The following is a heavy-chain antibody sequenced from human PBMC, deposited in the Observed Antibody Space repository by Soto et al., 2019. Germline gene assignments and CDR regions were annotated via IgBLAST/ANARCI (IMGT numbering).Heavy chain of an antibody. CDR3: ARGLHSLFDY. J-gene: IGHJ4*02. CDR2: IWYDGNNK. D-gene: IGHD2-15*01. CDR1: GVTFSNYG. V-gene: IGHV3-33*01. Sequence: PGGSLRLSVSASGVTFSNYGMHWVRQAPGKGLEWVAVIWYDGNNKYYADSVKGRFTISRDNSNNTLYVQMTSLRAEDTAVYYCARGLHSLFDYWGQGTLVTVSS.